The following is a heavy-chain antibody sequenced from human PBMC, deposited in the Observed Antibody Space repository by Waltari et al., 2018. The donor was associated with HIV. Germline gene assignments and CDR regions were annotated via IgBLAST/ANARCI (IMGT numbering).Heavy chain of an antibody. CDR1: GYSFTSYW. V-gene: IGHV5-10-1*01. Sequence: EVQLVQSGAEVKKPGESVRISCKGSGYSFTSYWICWVRQMPGKGLEWVGRIVSNASYTKYSPSVPGHVTITSDKSISTAYLQGSSLKASYTARYYCAKLRSRSYDWFDPWGQGTLVTVSS. J-gene: IGHJ5*02. CDR3: AKLRSRSYDWFDP. CDR2: IVSNASYT. D-gene: IGHD3-10*01.